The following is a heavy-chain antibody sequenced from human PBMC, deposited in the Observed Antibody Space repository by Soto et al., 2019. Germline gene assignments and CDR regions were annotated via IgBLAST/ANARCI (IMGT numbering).Heavy chain of an antibody. CDR2: MSYDGSNE. Sequence: QVQLVESGGGVVQPGRSLRLYCAASGFTFSHYAMHCVRQAPCKGLEWVALMSYDGSNEYYADSVKVRFTIARDNSKREMYLQMNSLRAEDTAVYYCAKDGSHNVDYWGQGTLVSVAS. V-gene: IGHV3-30*18. D-gene: IGHD1-26*01. J-gene: IGHJ4*02. CDR3: AKDGSHNVDY. CDR1: GFTFSHYA.